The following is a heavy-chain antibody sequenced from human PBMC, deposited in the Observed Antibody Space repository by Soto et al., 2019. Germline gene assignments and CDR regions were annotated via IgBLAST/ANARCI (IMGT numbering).Heavy chain of an antibody. D-gene: IGHD3-22*01. CDR3: ARDAYYYDSLGHSPFDY. V-gene: IGHV3-33*01. J-gene: IGHJ4*02. CDR2: IWYDGSNK. Sequence: SGGSLRLSCAASGFTFSSYGMHWVRQAPGKGLEWVAVIWYDGSNKYYADSVKGRFTISRDNSKNTLYLQMNSLRAEDTAVYYCARDAYYYDSLGHSPFDYWGQGTLVTVSS. CDR1: GFTFSSYG.